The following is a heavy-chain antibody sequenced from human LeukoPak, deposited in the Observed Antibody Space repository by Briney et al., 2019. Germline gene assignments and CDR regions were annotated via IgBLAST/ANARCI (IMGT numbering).Heavy chain of an antibody. CDR2: IDWDDDK. CDR1: GFSLSTSGMC. D-gene: IGHD3-22*01. Sequence: VYGPTLVNPTQTLTLTCTFSGFSLSTSGMCVSWIRQPQGKALEWLARIDWDDDKYYSTSLKTRLNSRKDTSKNQVVLTMTHMDPVDTATYYCARMGLEAYDCSGYYINWGQGTLVTVSS. CDR3: ARMGLEAYDCSGYYIN. V-gene: IGHV2-70*11. J-gene: IGHJ4*02.